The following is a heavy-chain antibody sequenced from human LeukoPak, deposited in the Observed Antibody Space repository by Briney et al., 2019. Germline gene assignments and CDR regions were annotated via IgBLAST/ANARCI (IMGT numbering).Heavy chain of an antibody. CDR2: TYYRSKWYN. D-gene: IGHD2-15*01. CDR1: GDSVSSNSAA. J-gene: IGHJ5*02. V-gene: IGHV6-1*01. Sequence: SQTLSLTFAISGDSVSSNSAAWNWIRQSPSRGLEWLGRTYYRSKWYNHYAVSVKSRITITPDTSKNQLSLQLNSVTPEDTAVYYCVRDHCSGGNCLYNWFDPWGQGTLVTVSS. CDR3: VRDHCSGGNCLYNWFDP.